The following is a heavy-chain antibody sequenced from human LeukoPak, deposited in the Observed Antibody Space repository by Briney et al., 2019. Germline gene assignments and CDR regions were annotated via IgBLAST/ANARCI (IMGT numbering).Heavy chain of an antibody. Sequence: GGSLRLSCAASGFTFSSFAMTWVRQAPGKGLEWVSTITTSGSSTYYADSVKGRFTMSRDNSRNTLYLQMNSLRAEDTAVYYCARGARDYGDYEGWFDPWGQGTLVTASS. CDR3: ARGARDYGDYEGWFDP. CDR2: ITTSGSST. V-gene: IGHV3-23*01. J-gene: IGHJ5*02. CDR1: GFTFSSFA. D-gene: IGHD4-17*01.